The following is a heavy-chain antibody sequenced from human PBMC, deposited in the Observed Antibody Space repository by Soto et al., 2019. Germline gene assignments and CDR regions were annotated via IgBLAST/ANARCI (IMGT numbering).Heavy chain of an antibody. D-gene: IGHD5-12*01. CDR1: GGSISSYY. V-gene: IGHV4-59*01. J-gene: IGHJ4*02. Sequence: QVQLQESGPGLVKPSETLSLTCTVSGGSISSYYWSWIRQPPGEGLEWIGYIYYSGSTNYNPSLKSPVTISVDTSTNPFSLKLSSVTAADTAVYSCARAYGGYADYWGQGALVTVSS. CDR2: IYYSGST. CDR3: ARAYGGYADY.